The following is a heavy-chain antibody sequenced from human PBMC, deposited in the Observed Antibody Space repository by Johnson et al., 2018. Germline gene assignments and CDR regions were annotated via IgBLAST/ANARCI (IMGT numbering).Heavy chain of an antibody. V-gene: IGHV3-13*01. D-gene: IGHD2-21*02. CDR3: ARGDFVDAFDI. J-gene: IGHJ3*02. Sequence: VQLVESGGGLVQPGGSLRLSCAASGFTFSSYDMHWVRQATGKGLEWVSAIGTAGDTYYPGSVKGRFTISRENAKNSLYLQMNGLRAGDTAVYYCARGDFVDAFDIWGQGTMVTVSS. CDR1: GFTFSSYD. CDR2: IGTAGDT.